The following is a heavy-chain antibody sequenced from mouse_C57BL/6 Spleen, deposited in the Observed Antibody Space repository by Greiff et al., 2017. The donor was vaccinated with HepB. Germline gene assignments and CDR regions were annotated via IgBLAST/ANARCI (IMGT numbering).Heavy chain of an antibody. CDR3: ARYYYGSSYDY. D-gene: IGHD1-1*01. CDR2: IYPYNGVS. J-gene: IGHJ2*01. CDR1: GYSFTGYY. Sequence: VHVKQSGPELVKPGASVKISCKASGYSFTGYYMHWVKQSHGNILDWIGYIYPYNGVSSYNQKFKGKATLTVDKSSSTAYMELRSLTSEDSAVYYCARYYYGSSYDYWGQGTTLTVSS. V-gene: IGHV1-31*01.